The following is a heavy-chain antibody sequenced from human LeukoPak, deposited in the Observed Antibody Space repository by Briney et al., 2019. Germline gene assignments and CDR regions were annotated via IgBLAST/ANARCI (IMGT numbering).Heavy chain of an antibody. CDR2: INPNSGGT. CDR3: ARGGGYSYGHDMDV. V-gene: IGHV1-2*02. J-gene: IGHJ6*03. CDR1: GYTFTGYY. Sequence: ASVKVSCKASGYTFTGYYMHWVRQAPGQGLEWMGWINPNSGGTNYAQKFQGRVTMTRDTSISTAYMELSRLRSDDTAVYYCARGGGYSYGHDMDVWGKGNMVTISS. D-gene: IGHD5-18*01.